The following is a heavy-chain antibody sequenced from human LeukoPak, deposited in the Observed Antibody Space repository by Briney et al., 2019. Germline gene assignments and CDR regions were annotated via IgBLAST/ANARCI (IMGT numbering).Heavy chain of an antibody. J-gene: IGHJ4*02. V-gene: IGHV4-34*01. CDR2: INHSGST. D-gene: IGHD6-13*01. CDR3: ARARASAGQYYFDF. Sequence: SETLSLTCAVYGGSFSGSYWSWIRQAPGKGLEWIGEINHSGSTDYNPSLKSRVTISVETSKNQFSLKLTSVTAADTAVYYCARARASAGQYYFDFWGQGTLVTVSS. CDR1: GGSFSGSY.